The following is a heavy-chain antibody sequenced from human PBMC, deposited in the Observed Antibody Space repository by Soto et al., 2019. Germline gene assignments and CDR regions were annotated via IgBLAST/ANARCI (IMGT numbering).Heavy chain of an antibody. V-gene: IGHV4-39*01. CDR1: GGSISSSSFY. J-gene: IGHJ6*02. D-gene: IGHD6-13*01. CDR3: ARQEGVSSSWRSYYYYGMDV. CDR2: IYYSGST. Sequence: PSETLSLTCTVSGGSISSSSFYWGWIRQPPGKGLEWIGSIYYSGSTYYNPSLKSRVTISVDTSKNQFSLKLSSVTAADTAVYYCARQEGVSSSWRSYYYYGMDVWGQGTTVT.